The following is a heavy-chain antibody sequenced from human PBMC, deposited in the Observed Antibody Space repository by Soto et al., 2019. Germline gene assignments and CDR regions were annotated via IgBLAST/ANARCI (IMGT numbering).Heavy chain of an antibody. CDR3: ARETAQGEGMGMDL. CDR2: IYYSGST. CDR1: GGSISSGDYY. J-gene: IGHJ6*02. V-gene: IGHV4-30-4*01. D-gene: IGHD3-16*01. Sequence: SETLSLTCTVSGGSISSGDYYWSWIRQPPGKGLEWIGYIYYSGSTYYNPSLKSRVTISVDTSKNQFSLKLSSVTAADTAVYYCARETAQGEGMGMDLWGQGTTVTVSS.